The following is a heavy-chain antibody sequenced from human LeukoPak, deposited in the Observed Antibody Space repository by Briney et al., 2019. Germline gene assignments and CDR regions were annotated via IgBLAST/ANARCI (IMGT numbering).Heavy chain of an antibody. D-gene: IGHD6-13*01. Sequence: ASVKVSCKASGYTFTGYYMHWVRQAPGQGLEWMGWINPNSGGTNYAQKFQGRVTMTRDTSISTAYMELSRLRSDDTAVYYCARDGRGPYNSSWGGRTGNWFDPWGQGTLVTVSS. CDR1: GYTFTGYY. V-gene: IGHV1-2*02. CDR2: INPNSGGT. J-gene: IGHJ5*02. CDR3: ARDGRGPYNSSWGGRTGNWFDP.